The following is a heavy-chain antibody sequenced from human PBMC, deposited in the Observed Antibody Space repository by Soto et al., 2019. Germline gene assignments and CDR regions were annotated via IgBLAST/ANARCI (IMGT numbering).Heavy chain of an antibody. D-gene: IGHD3-3*02. Sequence: ASVKVSCKASGGTFSSYAISWVRQAPGQGLEWMGGIIPIFGTANYAQKFQGRVTITADESTSTAYMELTSLRSEDTAVYYCARDKDRQQLGGNYYYGIDVWGQGTTVTVSS. J-gene: IGHJ6*02. CDR2: IIPIFGTA. CDR3: ARDKDRQQLGGNYYYGIDV. V-gene: IGHV1-69*13. CDR1: GGTFSSYA.